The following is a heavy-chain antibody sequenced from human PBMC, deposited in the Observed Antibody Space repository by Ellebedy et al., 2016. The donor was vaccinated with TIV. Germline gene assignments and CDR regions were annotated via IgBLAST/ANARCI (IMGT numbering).Heavy chain of an antibody. CDR3: AKLVARGANGAIDY. CDR1: GFTFSSYG. V-gene: IGHV3-30*18. J-gene: IGHJ4*02. CDR2: LSYDGTDK. Sequence: GESLKISCAASGFTFSSYGMHWVRQAPGEGLEWVALLSYDGTDKYYEDPVKGRFTISRDNSKNTLYLQMNSLRAEDTAVYHCAKLVARGANGAIDYWGQGTLVTVSS. D-gene: IGHD4/OR15-4a*01.